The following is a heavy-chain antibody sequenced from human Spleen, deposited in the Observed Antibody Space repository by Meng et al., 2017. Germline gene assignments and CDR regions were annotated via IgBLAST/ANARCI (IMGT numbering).Heavy chain of an antibody. Sequence: QGPPPQGGGGVLNPSETLFLTCVVSGGSFSDYYWSWIRQPPGKGLEWIGEINHSGSTNYNPSLESRATISVDTSQNNLSLKLSSVTAADSAVYYCARGPTTMAHDFDYWGQGTLVTVSS. V-gene: IGHV4-34*01. D-gene: IGHD4-11*01. J-gene: IGHJ4*02. CDR3: ARGPTTMAHDFDY. CDR2: INHSGST. CDR1: GGSFSDYY.